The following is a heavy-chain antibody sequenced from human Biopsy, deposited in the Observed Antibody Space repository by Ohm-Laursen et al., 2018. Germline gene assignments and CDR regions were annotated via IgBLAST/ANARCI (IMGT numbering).Heavy chain of an antibody. Sequence: SETLSLTCAVSGDTISTYYWNWIRQTPGKGLEWIGYIHYTGHIRINPSLNSRATISVDTSKDQFSLKLSSLTAADTAIYYCARDRGYYSDRTVPGYFDLWGRGTLVTVSS. CDR3: ARDRGYYSDRTVPGYFDL. V-gene: IGHV4-59*12. CDR2: IHYTGHI. D-gene: IGHD3-22*01. J-gene: IGHJ2*01. CDR1: GDTISTYY.